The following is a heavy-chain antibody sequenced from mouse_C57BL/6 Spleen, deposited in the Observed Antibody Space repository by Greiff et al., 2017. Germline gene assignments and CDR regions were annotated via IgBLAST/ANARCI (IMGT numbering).Heavy chain of an antibody. CDR3: ARDEGGLSYWYCDV. CDR2: ISDGGSYT. Sequence: EVKLVESGGGLVKPGGSLKLSCAASGFTFSSYAMSWVRQTPEKRLEWVATISDGGSYTYYPDNVKGRFTISRDNAKNNLYLQMSHLKSEDTAMYYCARDEGGLSYWYCDVWGTGTTVTVSS. CDR1: GFTFSSYA. J-gene: IGHJ1*03. D-gene: IGHD3-2*02. V-gene: IGHV5-4*01.